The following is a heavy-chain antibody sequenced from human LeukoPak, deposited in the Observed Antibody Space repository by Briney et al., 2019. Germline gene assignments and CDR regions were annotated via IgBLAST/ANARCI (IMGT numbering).Heavy chain of an antibody. V-gene: IGHV1-2*02. Sequence: ASVKVSCKASGYTFTGYYMHWVRQAPGQGPEWMGWINPNSGGTNYAQKFQGRVTVTRDTSISTAYMELSRLRSDDTAVYYCARFIAARKNWFDPWGRGTLVTVSS. CDR1: GYTFTGYY. CDR2: INPNSGGT. CDR3: ARFIAARKNWFDP. J-gene: IGHJ5*02. D-gene: IGHD6-13*01.